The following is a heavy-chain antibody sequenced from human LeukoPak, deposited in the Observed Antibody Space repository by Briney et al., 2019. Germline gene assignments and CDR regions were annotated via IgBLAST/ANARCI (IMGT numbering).Heavy chain of an antibody. CDR1: GLPIADFA. CDR3: AKESGKFDY. J-gene: IGHJ4*02. CDR2: ISGDGVST. Sequence: PGGSLRLSCVASGLPIADFAMRWVRQAPGKGLEWVSLISGDGVSTFYADSVKGRFSISRDNSKNSLYLEMNSLRTEDAAMYYCAKESGKFDYWGQGTLVAVPS. V-gene: IGHV3-43*02.